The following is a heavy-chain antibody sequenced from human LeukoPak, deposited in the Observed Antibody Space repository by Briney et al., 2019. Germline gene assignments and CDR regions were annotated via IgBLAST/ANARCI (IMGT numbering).Heavy chain of an antibody. CDR3: ARHINWSPFDY. J-gene: IGHJ4*02. CDR1: GDSISSNDYY. D-gene: IGHD1-1*01. CDR2: IYYDGST. Sequence: SETLSLSCTVSGDSISSNDYYCGWIRQPPGKGLEWIGSIYYDGSTYYNASLRSRVTISVDTSKNQFSLQLSPVTAADTAMYYCARHINWSPFDYWGQGTLVTVSS. V-gene: IGHV4-39*01.